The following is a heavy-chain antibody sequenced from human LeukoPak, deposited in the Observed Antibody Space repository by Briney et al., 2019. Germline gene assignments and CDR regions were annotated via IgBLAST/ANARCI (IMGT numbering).Heavy chain of an antibody. CDR1: GGSISSSSYY. Sequence: SETLSLTCTVSGGSISSSSYYWGWIRQPPGKGLEWIGTIYYSGSTYYNPSLKSRVTISVDTSKNQFSLKLSSVTAADTAVYYCAGTGYYYMDVWGKGTTVTVSS. CDR2: IYYSGST. CDR3: AGTGYYYMDV. V-gene: IGHV4-39*07. J-gene: IGHJ6*03.